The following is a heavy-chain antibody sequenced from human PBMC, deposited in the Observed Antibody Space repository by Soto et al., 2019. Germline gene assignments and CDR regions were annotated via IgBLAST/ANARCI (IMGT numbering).Heavy chain of an antibody. J-gene: IGHJ6*02. V-gene: IGHV4-59*01. Sequence: QVQLQESGPGLVKPSETLSLTCTVSGGSISSYYWSWIRQPPGKGLEWIGYIYYSGSTNYNPSRKGLVTIPVDTSKNQCSLKLSSVTAADTAVYYCARDWGYSGSHRYYYGMDVWGQGTTVTVSS. CDR1: GGSISSYY. D-gene: IGHD1-26*01. CDR3: ARDWGYSGSHRYYYGMDV. CDR2: IYYSGST.